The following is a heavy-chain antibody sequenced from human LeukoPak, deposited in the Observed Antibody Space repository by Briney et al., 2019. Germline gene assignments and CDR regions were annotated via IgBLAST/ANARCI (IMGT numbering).Heavy chain of an antibody. CDR1: GHTFPSDG. CDR3: ARVGRSRGSLPNSYYYMDV. J-gene: IGHJ6*03. D-gene: IGHD2-15*01. Sequence: ASVKVSCKSSGHTFPSDGVSWVRQAPGQGLEWMGWISGDRAHTKYAQEYQGRVTITTDQSTSTAYMELSSLSSEDTAVYYCARVGRSRGSLPNSYYYMDVWGKGTTVTVSS. CDR2: ISGDRAHT. V-gene: IGHV1-18*01.